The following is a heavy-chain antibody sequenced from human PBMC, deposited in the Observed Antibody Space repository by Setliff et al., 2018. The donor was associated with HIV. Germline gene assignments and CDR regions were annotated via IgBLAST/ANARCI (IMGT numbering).Heavy chain of an antibody. CDR3: ARRGRYYGPQVH. D-gene: IGHD3-16*01. CDR2: TYKGGIT. Sequence: SETLSLTCSVSGPTSGIYYWTWIRQSAGKGLEWIGHTYKGGITNYNPSLKSRVTISSDASKKQFSLKLRSVTAADTAVYYCARRGRYYGPQVHWGQGTLVTVSS. V-gene: IGHV4-4*07. J-gene: IGHJ1*01. CDR1: GPTSGIYY.